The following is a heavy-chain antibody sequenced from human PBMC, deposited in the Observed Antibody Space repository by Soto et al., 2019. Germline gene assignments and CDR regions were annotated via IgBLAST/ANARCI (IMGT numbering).Heavy chain of an antibody. CDR3: ASGNILTGYYLDYYYGMDV. D-gene: IGHD3-9*01. CDR1: GGTFSSYA. CDR2: IIPIFGTA. V-gene: IGHV1-69*13. Sequence: ASVKVSCKASGGTFSSYAISWVRQAPGQGLEWMGGIIPIFGTANYAQKFQGRVTITADESTSTAYMELSSLRSEDTAVYYCASGNILTGYYLDYYYGMDVWGQGTTVTLSS. J-gene: IGHJ6*02.